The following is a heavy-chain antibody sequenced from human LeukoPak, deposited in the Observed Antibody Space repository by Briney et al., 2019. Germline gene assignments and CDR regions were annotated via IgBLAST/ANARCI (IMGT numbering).Heavy chain of an antibody. V-gene: IGHV1-18*01. J-gene: IGHJ3*02. CDR3: ARGYKWLPHHDAFDI. D-gene: IGHD6-19*01. CDR1: GFTFTNYA. CDR2: ISAYNGNT. Sequence: ASVKVSCKASGFTFTNYAMNWVRQAPGQGLEWMGWISAYNGNTNYAHQLQGRVTMTTDASTRTAYMELRSLRSDDTAVYYCARGYKWLPHHDAFDIWGQGTMVTVSS.